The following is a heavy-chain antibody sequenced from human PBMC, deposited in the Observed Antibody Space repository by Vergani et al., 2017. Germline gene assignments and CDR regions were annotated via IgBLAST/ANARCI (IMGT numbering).Heavy chain of an antibody. J-gene: IGHJ5*02. CDR3: AREKRHPRWFDP. CDR1: GFTFSSYA. Sequence: QVQRVESGGGVVQPGRSLRLSCAASGFTFSSYAMHGVRQAPGTGLEWVAVISYDGSNKYYADSVKGRFTISRDNAKNTLYLQMNSLRAEETAVYYCAREKRHPRWFDPWGQGTLVTVSS. D-gene: IGHD5-24*01. CDR2: ISYDGSNK. V-gene: IGHV3-30*04.